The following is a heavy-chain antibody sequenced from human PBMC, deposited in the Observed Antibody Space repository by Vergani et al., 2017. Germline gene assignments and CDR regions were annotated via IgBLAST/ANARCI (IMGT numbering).Heavy chain of an antibody. CDR2: ISYDGSNK. CDR3: AKASPLDY. J-gene: IGHJ4*02. Sequence: QVQLVESGGGVVQPGRSLRLSCAASGFTFSSYGMHWVRQAPGKGLEWVAVISYDGSNKYYADSVKGRFTISRDNSKNTLYLQMNSLRAEDTAVYYCAKASPLDYWSQGTLVTVSS. V-gene: IGHV3-30*18. D-gene: IGHD6-6*01. CDR1: GFTFSSYG.